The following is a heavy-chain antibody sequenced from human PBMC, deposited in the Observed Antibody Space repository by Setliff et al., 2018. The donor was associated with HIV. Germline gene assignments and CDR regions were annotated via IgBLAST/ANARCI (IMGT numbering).Heavy chain of an antibody. CDR2: IISMFGTA. D-gene: IGHD2-8*01. CDR3: AKGPNFEDAFDI. V-gene: IGHV1-69*13. J-gene: IGHJ3*02. CDR1: GYMFSSYG. Sequence: ASVKVSCKTSGYMFSSYGISWVRQAPGQGLEWMGGIISMFGTANYAQKFRDRVTFTADESTKTAQMELSGLTFEDTAVYYCAKGPNFEDAFDIWGQGTVVTVSS.